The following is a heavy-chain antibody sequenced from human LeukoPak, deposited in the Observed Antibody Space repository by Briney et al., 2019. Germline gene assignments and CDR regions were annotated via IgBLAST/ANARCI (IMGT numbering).Heavy chain of an antibody. J-gene: IGHJ6*03. V-gene: IGHV3-64*01. CDR2: ISSNGSDA. CDR3: ASAVTGETTTYYYYMDV. D-gene: IGHD1-20*01. Sequence: PGGSLSLSFEASGFPFSSYAMHWVRQPPGKGLEYVSAISSNGSDAYYTNSVKGRVTISRDDSKNMLYLQMGSLRDEDMAVYYCASAVTGETTTYYYYMDVWGKGTTVTVSS. CDR1: GFPFSSYA.